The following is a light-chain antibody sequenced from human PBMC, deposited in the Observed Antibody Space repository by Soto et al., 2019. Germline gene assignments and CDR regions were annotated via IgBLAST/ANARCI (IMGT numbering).Light chain of an antibody. V-gene: IGKV1-12*01. Sequence: DIQMTQSPSSVSASVGDRVTITCRASQGISSWLAWYQQKPGKAPKLLIYAASSLQSGVPSRFSGRGSGTDFTFTISRLHPEDIATYYCQQYENLPTFGQGTRLEIK. CDR2: AAS. CDR1: QGISSW. CDR3: QQYENLPT. J-gene: IGKJ5*01.